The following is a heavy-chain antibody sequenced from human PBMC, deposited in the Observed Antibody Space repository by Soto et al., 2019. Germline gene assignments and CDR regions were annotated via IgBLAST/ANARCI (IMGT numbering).Heavy chain of an antibody. CDR3: ARHRYYYDSSGSPQTWFDP. Sequence: PGESLKISCKGSGYSFTSYWISWVRQMPGKGLEWMGRIDPSDSYTNYSPSFQGHVTISADKSISTAYLQWSSLKASDAAMYYCARHRYYYDSSGSPQTWFDPWGQGTLVTVSS. J-gene: IGHJ5*02. CDR2: IDPSDSYT. D-gene: IGHD3-22*01. V-gene: IGHV5-10-1*01. CDR1: GYSFTSYW.